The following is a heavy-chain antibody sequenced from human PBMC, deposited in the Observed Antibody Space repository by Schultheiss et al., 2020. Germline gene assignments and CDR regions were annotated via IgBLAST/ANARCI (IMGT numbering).Heavy chain of an antibody. D-gene: IGHD2-15*01. Sequence: GSLRLSCAASGFTFSDYYMSWIRQAPGKGLEWIGSTYHSGSTYYNPSLKSRVTISVDTSKNQFSLKLSSVTAADTAVYYCARVVVVAATPGWFDPWGQGALGTVYS. V-gene: IGHV4-38-2*01. CDR1: GFTFSDYY. J-gene: IGHJ5*02. CDR3: ARVVVVAATPGWFDP. CDR2: TYHSGST.